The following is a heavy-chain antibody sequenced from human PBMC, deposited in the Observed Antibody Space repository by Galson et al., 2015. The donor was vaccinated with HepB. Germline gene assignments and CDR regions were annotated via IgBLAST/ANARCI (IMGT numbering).Heavy chain of an antibody. CDR1: GFTFSRYA. V-gene: IGHV3-30*18. CDR2: ISYDGSNE. J-gene: IGHJ4*02. D-gene: IGHD6-6*01. Sequence: SLRLSCAASGFTFSRYAMHWVRQAPGKGLEWVAIISYDGSNENYADSVRGRFTISRDNSRDTLYVQMDSLKTEDTAVYYCAKRDVAYRSSSGGFDSWGQGTLVTVSS. CDR3: AKRDVAYRSSSGGFDS.